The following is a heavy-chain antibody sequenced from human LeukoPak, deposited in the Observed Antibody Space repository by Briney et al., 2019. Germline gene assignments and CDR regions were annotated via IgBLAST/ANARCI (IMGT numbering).Heavy chain of an antibody. CDR1: GGSISSYY. D-gene: IGHD6-19*01. CDR3: ARHSKWLAILDY. J-gene: IGHJ4*02. CDR2: IYYSGST. V-gene: IGHV4-59*01. Sequence: PSETLSLTCTVSGGSISSYYWSWIRQPPGMGLEWIGYIYYSGSTNYNPSLKSRVTISVDTSKNQFSLKLSSVTAADTAVYYCARHSKWLAILDYWGQGTLVTVSS.